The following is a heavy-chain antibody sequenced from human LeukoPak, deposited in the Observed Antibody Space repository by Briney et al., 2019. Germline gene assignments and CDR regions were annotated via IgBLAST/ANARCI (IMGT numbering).Heavy chain of an antibody. V-gene: IGHV4-59*01. CDR3: ARGGFPDYFDY. D-gene: IGHD3-10*01. CDR2: IYYSGST. J-gene: IGHJ4*02. Sequence: PSETLSLTCTVSGGSISSYHWSWIRQPPGKGLEWIGYIYYSGSTNYNPSLKSRVTISVDTSKNQFSLKLSSVTAADTAVYYCARGGFPDYFDYWGQGTLVTVSS. CDR1: GGSISSYH.